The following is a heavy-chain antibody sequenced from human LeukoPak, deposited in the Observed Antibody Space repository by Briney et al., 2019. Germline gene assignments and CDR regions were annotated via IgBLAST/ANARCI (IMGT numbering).Heavy chain of an antibody. D-gene: IGHD3-3*01. CDR3: ARRGFLEWSSYYFDY. J-gene: IGHJ4*02. CDR1: GGSISSSSYY. V-gene: IGHV4-39*01. CDR2: IYYSGST. Sequence: SETLSLTCTVSGGSISSSSYYWGWIRQPPGKGLEWIGSIYYSGSTYYNPSLKSRVTISVDTSKNQFSLKLSSVTAADTAVYYCARRGFLEWSSYYFDYWGQGTLVTVSS.